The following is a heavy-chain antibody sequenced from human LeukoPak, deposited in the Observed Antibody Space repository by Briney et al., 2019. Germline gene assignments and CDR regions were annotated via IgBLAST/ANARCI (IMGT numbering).Heavy chain of an antibody. Sequence: SVKVSCKASGGTFSSYAISWVRQAPGQGLEWMGRIIPILGIANYAQKFQGRVTITADKSTSTAYMELSSLRSEDTAVYYCARVLRGEGYFDYWGQGTLVTVSS. J-gene: IGHJ4*02. D-gene: IGHD3-10*01. CDR2: IIPILGIA. V-gene: IGHV1-69*04. CDR1: GGTFSSYA. CDR3: ARVLRGEGYFDY.